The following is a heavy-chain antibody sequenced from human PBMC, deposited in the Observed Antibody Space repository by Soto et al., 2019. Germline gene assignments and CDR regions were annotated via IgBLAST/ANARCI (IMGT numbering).Heavy chain of an antibody. CDR1: GFTFSSYA. V-gene: IGHV3-23*01. J-gene: IGHJ6*03. CDR2: ISGGGDTT. Sequence: GGSLRLSCAASGFTFSSYAMTWVRQAPGEGLGWVSAISGGGDTTSYADSVKGRFTISRDNSKNTLYLQMNSLTAEDTAVYYCASHSGYHLHYYYYYYMDVWGKGTTVTVSS. D-gene: IGHD5-12*01. CDR3: ASHSGYHLHYYYYYYMDV.